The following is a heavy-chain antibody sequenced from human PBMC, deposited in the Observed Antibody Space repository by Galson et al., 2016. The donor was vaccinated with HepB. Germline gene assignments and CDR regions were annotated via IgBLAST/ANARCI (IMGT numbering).Heavy chain of an antibody. CDR1: GFTFKNYW. CDR2: IKPDGSDA. D-gene: IGHD3-16*01. CDR3: ATTRLSDN. Sequence: SLRLSCAASGFTFKNYWMSWVRQAPGKGLEWVANIKPDGSDANYVDSVRGRFTISRDNANNSLFLQMNVVRAEDTAVYYCATTRLSDNWGQGTLVTVSS. J-gene: IGHJ4*02. V-gene: IGHV3-7*01.